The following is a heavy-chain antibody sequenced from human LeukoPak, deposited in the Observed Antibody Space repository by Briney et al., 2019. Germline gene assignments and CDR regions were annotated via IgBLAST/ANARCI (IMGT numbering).Heavy chain of an antibody. CDR3: ARGGIDGGYAWPFDY. D-gene: IGHD5-12*01. V-gene: IGHV4-34*01. Sequence: SKTLSLTCAVYGGSFSGYYWSWIRQPPGKGLEWIGEINHSGSTNYNPSLKSRVTISVDTSKNQFSLKLSSVTAADTAVYYCARGGIDGGYAWPFDYWGQGTLVTVSS. CDR2: INHSGST. J-gene: IGHJ4*02. CDR1: GGSFSGYY.